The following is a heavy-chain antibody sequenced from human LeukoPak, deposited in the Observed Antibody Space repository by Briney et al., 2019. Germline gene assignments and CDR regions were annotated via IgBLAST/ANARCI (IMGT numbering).Heavy chain of an antibody. CDR3: ARGASHGSGSYYVYFDY. Sequence: ASVKVSCKASGYTFTSYYMHWVRQAPGQGLEWTGIINPSGGSTSYAQKFQGRVTMTRDTSTSTVYMELSSLRSEDTAVYYCARGASHGSGSYYVYFDYWGQGTLVTVSS. V-gene: IGHV1-46*03. D-gene: IGHD3-10*01. CDR2: INPSGGST. J-gene: IGHJ4*02. CDR1: GYTFTSYY.